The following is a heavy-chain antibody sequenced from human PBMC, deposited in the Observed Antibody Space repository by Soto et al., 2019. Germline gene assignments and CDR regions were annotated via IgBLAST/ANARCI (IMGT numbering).Heavy chain of an antibody. J-gene: IGHJ4*02. Sequence: PVGSLRLSCAASGFTFSSYSMNWVRQAPGKGLEWVSSISSSSSYIYYADSVKGRFTISRDNAKNSLYLQMNSLRAEDTAVYYCARDSPDYGDFDYWGQGTLVTSPQ. D-gene: IGHD4-17*01. V-gene: IGHV3-21*01. CDR3: ARDSPDYGDFDY. CDR2: ISSSSSYI. CDR1: GFTFSSYS.